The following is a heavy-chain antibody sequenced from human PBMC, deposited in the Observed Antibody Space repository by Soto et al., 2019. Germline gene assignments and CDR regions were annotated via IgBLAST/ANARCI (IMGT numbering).Heavy chain of an antibody. CDR3: ARPFLAAVAATGRFDP. CDR1: GGSFSAYY. D-gene: IGHD6-19*01. V-gene: IGHV4-34*01. Sequence: SEILSLTCAVSGGSFSAYYWNWIRQPPGKGLEWIGEINHSGSTNYNPSLKSRVTISVDTSKNQFSLKLSSVTAADTAVYYCARPFLAAVAATGRFDPWGQGTLVTVSS. CDR2: INHSGST. J-gene: IGHJ5*02.